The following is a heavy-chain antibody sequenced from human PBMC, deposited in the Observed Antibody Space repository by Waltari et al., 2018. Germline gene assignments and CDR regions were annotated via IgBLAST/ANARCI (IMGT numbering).Heavy chain of an antibody. Sequence: EAQLLESGGDLVQPGGFLSLSCSTSGFIFSSCWICQVRQAPGKRRGWVASINPDGSDKYHVDSVRGRFTISRDNARNSLYLQMNSLRVDDTAVYYCATLRGSVTTFDNWGQGTLVTVSS. CDR1: GFIFSSCW. CDR2: INPDGSDK. V-gene: IGHV3-7*01. J-gene: IGHJ4*02. D-gene: IGHD3-10*01. CDR3: ATLRGSVTTFDN.